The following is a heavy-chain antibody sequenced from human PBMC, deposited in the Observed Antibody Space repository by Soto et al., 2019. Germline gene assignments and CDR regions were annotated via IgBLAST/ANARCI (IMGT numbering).Heavy chain of an antibody. J-gene: IGHJ6*03. CDR1: GGSISSYY. CDR2: IYYSGST. V-gene: IGHV4-59*08. Sequence: SETLSLTCTVSGGSISSYYWSWIRQPPGKGLEWIGYIYYSGSTNYNPSLKSRVTISVDTSKNQFSLKLSSVTAADTAVYYCARRNFGIAAADLYYYYMDVWGKGTTVTVSS. CDR3: ARRNFGIAAADLYYYYMDV. D-gene: IGHD6-13*01.